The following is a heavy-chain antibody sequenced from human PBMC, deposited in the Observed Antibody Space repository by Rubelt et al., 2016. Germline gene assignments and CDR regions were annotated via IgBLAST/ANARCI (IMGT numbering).Heavy chain of an antibody. J-gene: IGHJ3*01. Sequence: YYADSVKGRFTISRDNSKNTLYLQMNSLRAEDTAVYYCARSPLGAVPPFWGQGTMVTVSS. V-gene: IGHV3-30*07. CDR3: ARSPLGAVPPF. D-gene: IGHD1-26*01.